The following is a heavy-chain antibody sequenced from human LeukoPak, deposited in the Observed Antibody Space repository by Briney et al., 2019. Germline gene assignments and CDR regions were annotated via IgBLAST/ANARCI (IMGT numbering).Heavy chain of an antibody. Sequence: PVASVKVSCTASGYTFTSYDINWVRQAPGQGLEWMGWMNTNSGNTGYAQKFQGRVTMTRNTSISTAYMELSSLRSEDTAVYYCARVLGPTYYDFWSGYPTYYYYYYMDVWGKGTTVTVSS. D-gene: IGHD3-3*01. V-gene: IGHV1-8*01. CDR3: ARVLGPTYYDFWSGYPTYYYYYYMDV. CDR1: GYTFTSYD. J-gene: IGHJ6*03. CDR2: MNTNSGNT.